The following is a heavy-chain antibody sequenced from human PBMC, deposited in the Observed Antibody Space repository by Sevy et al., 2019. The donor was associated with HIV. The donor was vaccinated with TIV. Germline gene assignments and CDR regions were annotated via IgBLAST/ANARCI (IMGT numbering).Heavy chain of an antibody. J-gene: IGHJ4*02. V-gene: IGHV1-18*01. Sequence: ASVKVSCKASGYTFTSYGISWVRQAPGQGLEWMGWISAYNGNTNYAQKLQGRVTMTTDTSTSTAYMELRSLRSDDTAVYYCARDRAIGVVPADTDYWGQGTLVTVSS. CDR1: GYTFTSYG. D-gene: IGHD2-2*01. CDR3: ARDRAIGVVPADTDY. CDR2: ISAYNGNT.